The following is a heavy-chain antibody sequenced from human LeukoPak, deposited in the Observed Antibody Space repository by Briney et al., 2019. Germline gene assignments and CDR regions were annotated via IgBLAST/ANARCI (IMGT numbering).Heavy chain of an antibody. CDR3: ARDIVVVVAADQTNWFDP. Sequence: GASVKVSCKASGYTFTGYYMHWVRQAPGQGLEWTGWINPNSGGTNYAQKFQGRVTMTRDTSISTAYMELSRLRSDDTAVYYCARDIVVVVAADQTNWFDPWGQGTLVTVSS. D-gene: IGHD2-15*01. CDR1: GYTFTGYY. CDR2: INPNSGGT. J-gene: IGHJ5*02. V-gene: IGHV1-2*02.